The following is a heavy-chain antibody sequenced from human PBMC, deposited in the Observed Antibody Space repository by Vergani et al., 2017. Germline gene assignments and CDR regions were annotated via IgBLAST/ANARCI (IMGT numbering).Heavy chain of an antibody. CDR1: GFTFSSYS. CDR2: ISSSSSYI. J-gene: IGHJ6*02. D-gene: IGHD3-22*01. CDR3: ARDMYYYDSSGYYRLGYGMDV. V-gene: IGHV3-21*01. Sequence: EVQLVESGGGLVKPGGSLRLSCAASGFTFSSYSMNWVRQAPGKGLEWVSSISSSSSYIYYADSVKGRFTISRDNAKNSLYLQMNSLRAEDTAVYYCARDMYYYDSSGYYRLGYGMDVWGQGTTVTVSS.